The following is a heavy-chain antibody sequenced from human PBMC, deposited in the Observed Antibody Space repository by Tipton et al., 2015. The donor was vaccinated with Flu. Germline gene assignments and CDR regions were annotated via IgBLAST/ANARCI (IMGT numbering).Heavy chain of an antibody. J-gene: IGHJ5*02. CDR3: ARGIAVAGTGWFAP. D-gene: IGHD6-19*01. V-gene: IGHV4-39*01. Sequence: TLSLTCTVSGGSISSSSYYWGWIRQPPGKGLEWIGSIYYSGSTYYNPSLKSRVTISVDTSKNQFSLKLSSVTAADTAVYYCARGIAVAGTGWFAPWGQGTLVTVSS. CDR1: GGSISSSSYY. CDR2: IYYSGST.